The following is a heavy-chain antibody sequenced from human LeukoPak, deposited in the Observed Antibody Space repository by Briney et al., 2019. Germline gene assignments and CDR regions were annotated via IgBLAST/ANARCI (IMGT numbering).Heavy chain of an antibody. CDR1: GGSFSGYY. D-gene: IGHD3-3*01. CDR2: INHSGST. Sequence: SETLSLTCAVYGGSFSGYYWSWIRQPPGKGLEWIGEINHSGSTNYNPSLKSRVTISVDTSTNQFSLKLSSVTAADTAVYYCARVTIFGVVSNLFDYWGQGTLVTVSS. V-gene: IGHV4-34*01. J-gene: IGHJ4*02. CDR3: ARVTIFGVVSNLFDY.